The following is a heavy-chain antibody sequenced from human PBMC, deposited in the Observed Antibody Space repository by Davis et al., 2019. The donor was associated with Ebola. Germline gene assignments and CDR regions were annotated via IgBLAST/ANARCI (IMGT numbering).Heavy chain of an antibody. Sequence: HTGGPLRLSCATSGFTFSTYWMSWVRQAPGKGLVWVSRINTDGSSTTYADSVKGRFTISRDNAKNSLYLQMNSLRDEDTAVYYCARVDSYPLNYYYYYGMDVWGQGTTVTVSS. V-gene: IGHV3-74*01. CDR2: INTDGSST. CDR3: ARVDSYPLNYYYYYGMDV. CDR1: GFTFSTYW. J-gene: IGHJ6*02. D-gene: IGHD5-24*01.